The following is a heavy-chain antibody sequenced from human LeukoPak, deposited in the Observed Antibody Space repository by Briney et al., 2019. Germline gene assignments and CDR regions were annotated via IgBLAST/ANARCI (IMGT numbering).Heavy chain of an antibody. Sequence: GGSLRLSCAAFGFTFSSYAMDWVRQAPGQGLQWVSAVGTSADTYYADSVRGRFTISRDNSKNTLYLQMDSLRAEDTAIYYCTRKTPGRTPFDYWGQGILVTVSS. D-gene: IGHD2-15*01. CDR3: TRKTPGRTPFDY. CDR1: GFTFSSYA. CDR2: VGTSADT. J-gene: IGHJ4*02. V-gene: IGHV3-23*01.